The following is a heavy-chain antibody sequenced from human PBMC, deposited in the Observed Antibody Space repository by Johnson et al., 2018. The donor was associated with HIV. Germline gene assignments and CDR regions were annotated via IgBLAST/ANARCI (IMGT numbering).Heavy chain of an antibody. J-gene: IGHJ3*02. CDR3: AREGGAVASRGFDI. D-gene: IGHD6-19*01. Sequence: QVQLVESGGGVVQPGRSLRLSCSASGFTFSSYAMHWFRQAPGKGLEWVAVLSYDGSNKYYADSVKGRFTIASDNSKNTLYLQMNSLRAEDTAVYYCAREGGAVASRGFDIWGQGTMVTVSS. CDR2: LSYDGSNK. V-gene: IGHV3-30-3*01. CDR1: GFTFSSYA.